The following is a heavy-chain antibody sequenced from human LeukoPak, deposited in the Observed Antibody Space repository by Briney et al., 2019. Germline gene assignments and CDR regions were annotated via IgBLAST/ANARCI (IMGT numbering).Heavy chain of an antibody. CDR1: GFPFSSYW. J-gene: IGHJ4*02. Sequence: GGSLRLSCVASGFPFSSYWMTWVRQAPGKGLEWVSTISGGSGSTYCADSVKGRFTISRDNSKNTLYLQMNSLRDEDTAVYYCAKHRFESGGYHSTDWGQGTLVTVSS. CDR3: AKHRFESGGYHSTD. CDR2: ISGGSGST. D-gene: IGHD3-22*01. V-gene: IGHV3-23*01.